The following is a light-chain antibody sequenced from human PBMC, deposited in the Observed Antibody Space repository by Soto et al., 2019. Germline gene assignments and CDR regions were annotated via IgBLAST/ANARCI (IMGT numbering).Light chain of an antibody. Sequence: EIVLTQSPGTLSLSAGERANLYCRASQSVRSYLAWFQHKPGQTPRLLIYDASNRAAGIPARFRCSGSGTAFTRTISSLEPEDSVVYYCRQRSHWPPYTFGQGTKLEIK. J-gene: IGKJ2*01. CDR1: QSVRSY. V-gene: IGKV3-11*01. CDR2: DAS. CDR3: RQRSHWPPYT.